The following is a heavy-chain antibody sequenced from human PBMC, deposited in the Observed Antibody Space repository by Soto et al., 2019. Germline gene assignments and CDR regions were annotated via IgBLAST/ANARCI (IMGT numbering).Heavy chain of an antibody. D-gene: IGHD6-25*01. CDR1: GYSFTSYW. Sequence: EVQLVQSGAEVKKPGESLKISCKGSGYSFTSYWIGWVRQMPGKGLEWRGIIYPGDSVTSYSPSLQGQVTISADKSISTAYLQGSSLKASDTAMYYWARWKGYSSGGDSDPWGQGTLVTVSS. V-gene: IGHV5-51*03. J-gene: IGHJ5*02. CDR3: ARWKGYSSGGDSDP. CDR2: IYPGDSVT.